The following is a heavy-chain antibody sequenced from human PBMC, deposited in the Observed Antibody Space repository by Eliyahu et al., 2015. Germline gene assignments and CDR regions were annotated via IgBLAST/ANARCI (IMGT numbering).Heavy chain of an antibody. CDR3: ARQLVGTSHGADY. D-gene: IGHD1-26*01. V-gene: IGHV3-21*01. J-gene: IGHJ4*02. Sequence: EVQLVESGGGLVRPGGSLRXSCTVSXPTFNRGGMIWVRQAPGKGLEGVAYINTVGDXIYYAKSLKGRFTISRDNNKNSLYLQMNSLRGDDTAVYYCARQLVGTSHGADYWGQGTLVTVSS. CDR2: INTVGDXI. CDR1: XPTFNRGG.